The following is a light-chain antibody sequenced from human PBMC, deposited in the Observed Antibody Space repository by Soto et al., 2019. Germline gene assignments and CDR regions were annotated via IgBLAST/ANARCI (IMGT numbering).Light chain of an antibody. Sequence: DIQMTQSPSTLSAYVGDRVTFTCRASQSISTWLAWYQQKPGKAPKLLIYDASSLQSDVPSRFSGSGSGTEFTLTISALQTDEGASYYCQQYMNYATFGQGTKVEIK. V-gene: IGKV1-5*01. CDR2: DAS. J-gene: IGKJ1*01. CDR3: QQYMNYAT. CDR1: QSISTW.